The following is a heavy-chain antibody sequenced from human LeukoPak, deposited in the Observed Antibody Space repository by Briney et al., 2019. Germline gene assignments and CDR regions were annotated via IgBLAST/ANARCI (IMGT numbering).Heavy chain of an antibody. CDR3: ARGRSGSYDY. CDR2: IGSSSSSSYI. CDR1: GFTFSSYS. V-gene: IGHV3-21*01. Sequence: GGSLRLSCAASGFTFSSYSMNWVRQAPGKGLEWVSSIGSSSSSSYIYYADSVKGRSTISRDNAKNSLYLQMNSLRAEDTAVYYCARGRSGSYDYWGQGTLVTVSS. D-gene: IGHD1-26*01. J-gene: IGHJ4*02.